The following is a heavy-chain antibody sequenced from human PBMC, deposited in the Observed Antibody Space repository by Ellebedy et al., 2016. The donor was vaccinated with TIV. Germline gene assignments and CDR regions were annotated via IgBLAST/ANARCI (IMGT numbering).Heavy chain of an antibody. V-gene: IGHV1-2*02. Sequence: ASVKVSCXASGYTFTGYYLHWVRQAPGQGLEWMGWINSNSGATNYAQKFQGRVTMTRDTSTSTAYMELSSLTSDDTAVYYCARVWVWLVTNDALDIWGQGTMVTVSS. CDR3: ARVWVWLVTNDALDI. J-gene: IGHJ3*02. CDR2: INSNSGAT. CDR1: GYTFTGYY. D-gene: IGHD6-19*01.